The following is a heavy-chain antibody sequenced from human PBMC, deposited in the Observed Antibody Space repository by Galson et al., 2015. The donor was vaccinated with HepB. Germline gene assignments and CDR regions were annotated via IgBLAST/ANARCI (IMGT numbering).Heavy chain of an antibody. V-gene: IGHV3-33*01. J-gene: IGHJ4*02. CDR2: IWYDVSNK. CDR3: ARGRGGDYGGNRCFFDY. Sequence: SLRLSCAASGFTFSNYGMHWVRQAPGKGLEWVAVIWYDVSNKYYADYVKGRFTISRDNSKSTLSMQLNSLRAEDTAVYYCARGRGGDYGGNRCFFDYWRQGTLVTVSS. D-gene: IGHD4-23*01. CDR1: GFTFSNYG.